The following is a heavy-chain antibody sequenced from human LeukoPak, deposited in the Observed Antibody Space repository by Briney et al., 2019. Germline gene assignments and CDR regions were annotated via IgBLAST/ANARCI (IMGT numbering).Heavy chain of an antibody. CDR2: LYYDGRT. D-gene: IGHD7-27*01. CDR3: VGGAPNWGFDY. J-gene: IGHJ4*02. Sequence: SETLSLTCTVFGDSVSSSNYYWAWFRQPPGTGLDWIGSLYYDGRTYYSPSLESRVTVSVDTSKNQFALKLTSVTAADTAVYYCVGGAPNWGFDYWGQGTLVTVSS. CDR1: GDSVSSSNYY. V-gene: IGHV4-39*01.